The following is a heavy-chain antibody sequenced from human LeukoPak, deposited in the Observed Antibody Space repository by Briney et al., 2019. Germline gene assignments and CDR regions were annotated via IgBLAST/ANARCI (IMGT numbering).Heavy chain of an antibody. CDR2: ISTNGDST. J-gene: IGHJ4*02. V-gene: IGHV3-64D*09. D-gene: IGHD6-13*01. CDR3: VKSRSWYHFGY. Sequence: GGSLRLSCSASGFTFSAYGMHWVRQTPGKGLEHVSAISTNGDSTYYADSVKGRFIISRDNSKNTLSLQMSSLRAEDTAIYYCVKSRSWYHFGYWGQGTLVTVSS. CDR1: GFTFSAYG.